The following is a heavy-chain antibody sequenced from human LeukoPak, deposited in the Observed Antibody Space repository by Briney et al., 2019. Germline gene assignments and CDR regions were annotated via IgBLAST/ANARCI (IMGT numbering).Heavy chain of an antibody. Sequence: GGTLRLSCAVSGFTFNSFGMHWVRQTPGKGLEWVAVISNDGGNQYYADSVKGRFTSSRDNFKNTLYLQMDNLRAEDTAVYYCAKPASVVTPMVPCDYWGQGTLVTLPS. CDR1: GFTFNSFG. V-gene: IGHV3-30*18. J-gene: IGHJ4*02. CDR2: ISNDGGNQ. D-gene: IGHD5-18*01. CDR3: AKPASVVTPMVPCDY.